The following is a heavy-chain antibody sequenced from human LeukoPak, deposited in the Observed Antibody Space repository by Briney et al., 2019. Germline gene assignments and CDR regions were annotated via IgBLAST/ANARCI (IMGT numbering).Heavy chain of an antibody. CDR3: ARDQIVVAGNWFDP. CDR1: GGSITGYY. D-gene: IGHD3-22*01. J-gene: IGHJ5*02. Sequence: SETLSLTCTVSGGSITGYYWSWIRQPPGKGLEWIGDIYYSGNTYYNPSLKSRVTISIDTSKNQFSLNLRSVTAADTAVYYCARDQIVVAGNWFDPLGQGTLVTGSS. V-gene: IGHV4-59*01. CDR2: IYYSGNT.